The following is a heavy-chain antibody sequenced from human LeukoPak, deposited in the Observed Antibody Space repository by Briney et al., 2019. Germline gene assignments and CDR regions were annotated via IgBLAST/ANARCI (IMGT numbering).Heavy chain of an antibody. CDR3: ARGSSRDGYKGIDY. CDR1: GYTFTGNY. D-gene: IGHD5-24*01. J-gene: IGHJ4*02. Sequence: ASVKVSCKASGYTFTGNYMHWVRQAPGQGLEWMGWINPNSGGTNYAQKFQGRVTMTRDTSISTAYMELSRLRSDDTAVYYCARGSSRDGYKGIDYWGQGTLVTVSS. CDR2: INPNSGGT. V-gene: IGHV1-2*02.